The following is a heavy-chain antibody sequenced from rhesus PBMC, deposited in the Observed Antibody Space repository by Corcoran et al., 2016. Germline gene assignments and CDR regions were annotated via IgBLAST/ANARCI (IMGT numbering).Heavy chain of an antibody. V-gene: IGHV4S7*01. CDR2: IYGKSAST. CDR3: ARTVYGSGFNRFDV. D-gene: IGHD2-21*01. Sequence: QVQLQESGPGLVKPSETLSLTCAVSGGSISGGYYWGWIRQHPGKGLEWIGNIYGKSASTYYKPSLKIRVTISKDTSKNQFSLKLSSVTAADTAVYYCARTVYGSGFNRFDVWGPGVLVTVSP. CDR1: GGSISGGYY. J-gene: IGHJ5-1*01.